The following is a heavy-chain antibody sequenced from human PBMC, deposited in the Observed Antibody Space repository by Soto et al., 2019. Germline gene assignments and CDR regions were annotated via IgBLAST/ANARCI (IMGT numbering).Heavy chain of an antibody. CDR3: AKVSGFSGYDTSDY. D-gene: IGHD5-12*01. J-gene: IGHJ4*02. CDR1: GFTFSSYA. Sequence: PVGSLRLSCAASGFTFSSYAMSWVRQAPGKGLEWVSAISGSGGSTYYADSVKGRFTISRDNSKNTLYLQMNSLRAEDTAVYYCAKVSGFSGYDTSDYWGQGTLVTVSS. CDR2: ISGSGGST. V-gene: IGHV3-23*01.